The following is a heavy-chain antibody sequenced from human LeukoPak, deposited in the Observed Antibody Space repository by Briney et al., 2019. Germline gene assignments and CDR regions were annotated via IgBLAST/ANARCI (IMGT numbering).Heavy chain of an antibody. J-gene: IGHJ6*03. Sequence: ASVNVSCKASGYTFTSYDINWVRQTTGQGLEWMGWMNPNSGNTGYAQKFQGRVTITRNTSISTAYMELSSLRSEDTAVYYCARSGETSTVTTKKVYYYYMDVWGKGTTVTVSS. D-gene: IGHD4-17*01. CDR2: MNPNSGNT. CDR3: ARSGETSTVTTKKVYYYYMDV. CDR1: GYTFTSYD. V-gene: IGHV1-8*03.